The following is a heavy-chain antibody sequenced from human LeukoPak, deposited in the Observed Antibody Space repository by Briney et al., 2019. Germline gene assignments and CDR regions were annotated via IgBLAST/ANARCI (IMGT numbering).Heavy chain of an antibody. D-gene: IGHD2-2*01. V-gene: IGHV3-48*03. Sequence: PGGSLRLSCAASGFTFSSYEMHWVRQAPGKGLEWVSYINSSGSTIYYADSVKGRFTITRDNAKNSLDLQTNSLRAEDTAVYYCARDGRWCCSSTSCLWVGGTFDYWGQGTLVTVSS. CDR3: ARDGRWCCSSTSCLWVGGTFDY. CDR2: INSSGSTI. CDR1: GFTFSSYE. J-gene: IGHJ4*02.